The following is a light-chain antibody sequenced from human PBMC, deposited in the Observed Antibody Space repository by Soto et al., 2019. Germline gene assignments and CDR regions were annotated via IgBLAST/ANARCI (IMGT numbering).Light chain of an antibody. CDR1: QSVDSK. J-gene: IGKJ1*01. CDR2: GAS. CDR3: QHYSTWLWT. Sequence: EIVMTQSPATLSVSPGERATLSCRASQSVDSKLAWYQQKPGQGPRLLIYGASSRATGIPARFSGSGSGTDSPPTISSQQSEDFTVYYCQHYSTWLWTFGQGTKVEIK. V-gene: IGKV3-15*01.